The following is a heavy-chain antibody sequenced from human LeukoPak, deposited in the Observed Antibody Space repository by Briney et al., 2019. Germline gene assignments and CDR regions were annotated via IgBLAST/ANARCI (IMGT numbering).Heavy chain of an antibody. J-gene: IGHJ3*02. CDR1: GGSISTYY. CDR2: VYHNGMT. CDR3: SSRGWLEVPSHILSI. V-gene: IGHV4-59*08. D-gene: IGHD3-10*01. Sequence: SETLSLTCTVCGGSISTYYWNWIRQSPGKGLEWIGFVYHNGMTKYNPSLKSRVTISVGASKKYFSLQLPSVTPAVPSVYYRSSRGWLEVPSHILSIWGQGTLVTVSS.